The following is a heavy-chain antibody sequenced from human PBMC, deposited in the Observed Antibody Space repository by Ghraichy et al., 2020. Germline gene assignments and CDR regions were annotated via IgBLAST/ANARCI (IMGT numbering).Heavy chain of an antibody. Sequence: ASVKVSCKASGYTFTSYGISWVRQAPGQGLEWMGWISAYNGNTNYAQKLQGRVTMTTDTSTSTAYMELRSLRSDDTAVYYCARDVIDFWSGYYTYFDYWGQGTLVTVSS. CDR2: ISAYNGNT. CDR3: ARDVIDFWSGYYTYFDY. J-gene: IGHJ4*02. CDR1: GYTFTSYG. V-gene: IGHV1-18*04. D-gene: IGHD3-3*01.